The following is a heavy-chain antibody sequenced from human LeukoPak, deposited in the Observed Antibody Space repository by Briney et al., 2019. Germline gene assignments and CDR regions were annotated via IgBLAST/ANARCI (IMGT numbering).Heavy chain of an antibody. Sequence: PGGSLRLSCAASGFTFDDYAMHWVRQAPGKGLEWVSGINWNSDIIGYADSVKGRFTISRDNAKNPLYLQINSLRPADTALYYCAKGRLIDFYYYYMDVWGKGTTVTISS. CDR2: INWNSDII. J-gene: IGHJ6*03. D-gene: IGHD3-10*01. CDR3: AKGRLIDFYYYYMDV. CDR1: GFTFDDYA. V-gene: IGHV3-9*01.